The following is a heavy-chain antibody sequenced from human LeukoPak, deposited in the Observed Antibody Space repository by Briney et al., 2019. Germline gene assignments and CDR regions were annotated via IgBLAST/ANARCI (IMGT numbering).Heavy chain of an antibody. CDR1: GFTFSSYG. Sequence: GRSLRLSCAVSGFTFSSYGMHWVRQAPGKGLEWVSVISYDGSNKYYADSVKGRFTISRDNSKNTLYLQMNSLRAEDTAVYYCALCERRGDCYCIHWGQGTLVTVSS. V-gene: IGHV3-30*03. CDR2: ISYDGSNK. D-gene: IGHD2-21*02. J-gene: IGHJ4*02. CDR3: ALCERRGDCYCIH.